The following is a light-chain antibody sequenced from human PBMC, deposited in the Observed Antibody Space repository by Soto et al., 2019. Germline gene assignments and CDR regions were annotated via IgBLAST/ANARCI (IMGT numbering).Light chain of an antibody. CDR1: SGSVSTTYS. CDR2: STN. J-gene: IGLJ3*02. V-gene: IGLV8-61*01. Sequence: VVTQEPSFSVSPGGTVTITCGLTSGSVSTTYSASWYQQTPGQSPRTLIYSTNTRSSGVPARFSGSILGNKAALTITGAQADDECDYYCALYMGGGIWVFGGGTKLTVL. CDR3: ALYMGGGIWV.